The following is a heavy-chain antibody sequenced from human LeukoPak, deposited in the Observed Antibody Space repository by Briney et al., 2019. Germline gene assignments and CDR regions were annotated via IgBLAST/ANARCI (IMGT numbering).Heavy chain of an antibody. CDR2: ISGSGGST. Sequence: GGSLRLSCAASGFTFSSYAMSWVRQAPGKGLEWVSAISGSGGSTYYADSAKGRFTISRDNSKNTLYLQMNSLRAEDTAVYYCAKADPTFGVVPELFDYWGQGTLVTVSS. V-gene: IGHV3-23*01. D-gene: IGHD3-3*01. J-gene: IGHJ4*02. CDR1: GFTFSSYA. CDR3: AKADPTFGVVPELFDY.